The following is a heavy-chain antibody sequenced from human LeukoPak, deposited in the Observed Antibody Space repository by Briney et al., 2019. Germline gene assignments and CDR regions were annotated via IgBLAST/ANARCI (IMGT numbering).Heavy chain of an antibody. Sequence: GGSLRLSCAASGFTFSTNGMNWVRQAPGKGLEWVSSISSSGIYIYYADSVRGRFTISRDNAKNSLYLQMNSLRGEDTGVYYCARGGSTQFDYYYYMDVWGKGTTVTVSS. CDR1: GFTFSTNG. V-gene: IGHV3-21*01. CDR3: ARGGSTQFDYYYYMDV. D-gene: IGHD3-10*01. J-gene: IGHJ6*03. CDR2: ISSSGIYI.